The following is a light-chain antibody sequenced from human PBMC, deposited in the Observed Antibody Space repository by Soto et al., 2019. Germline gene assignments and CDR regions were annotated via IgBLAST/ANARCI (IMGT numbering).Light chain of an antibody. J-gene: IGKJ4*01. CDR3: QQYGSSLALT. CDR1: QIVSSSY. CDR2: GAS. Sequence: EILLTQSPGTLSLSPGEKATLSCRASQIVSSSYLAWYQQKPGQAPRLLIYGASSRATGIPDRFSGSGSGTDFTLTISRLEPEDFAVYYCQQYGSSLALTFGGGTKVDIK. V-gene: IGKV3-20*01.